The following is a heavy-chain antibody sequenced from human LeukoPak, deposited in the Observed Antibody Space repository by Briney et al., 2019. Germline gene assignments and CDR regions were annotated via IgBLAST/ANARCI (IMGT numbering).Heavy chain of an antibody. D-gene: IGHD3-3*01. J-gene: IGHJ4*02. CDR3: ARDQTAHYDFWSGYSIDY. Sequence: GSLRLSCAASGFTFSSYSMNWVRQAPGKGLEWVSSISSSSSYIYYADSVKGRFTISRDNAKNSLYLQMNSLRAEDTAVYYCARDQTAHYDFWSGYSIDYWGQGTLVTVSS. CDR2: ISSSSSYI. V-gene: IGHV3-21*01. CDR1: GFTFSSYS.